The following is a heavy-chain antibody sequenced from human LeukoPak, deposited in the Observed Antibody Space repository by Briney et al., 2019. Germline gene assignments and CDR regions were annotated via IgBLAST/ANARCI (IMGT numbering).Heavy chain of an antibody. CDR3: AKRLEWDLKGLDY. D-gene: IGHD1-26*01. V-gene: IGHV3-23*01. J-gene: IGHJ4*02. Sequence: GGSLRLSCAASGFTFSNYAMNWVRQAPGKGLEWVSGISGSGGSTFYADSVKGRFTISSDNSKNTLYLQMNSLRAEDTAVYYCAKRLEWDLKGLDYWGQGTLVTVSS. CDR2: ISGSGGST. CDR1: GFTFSNYA.